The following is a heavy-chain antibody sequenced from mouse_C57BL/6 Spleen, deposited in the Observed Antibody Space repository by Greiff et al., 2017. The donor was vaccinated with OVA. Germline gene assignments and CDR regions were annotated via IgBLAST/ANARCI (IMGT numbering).Heavy chain of an antibody. CDR2: IYPGSGNT. CDR3: AREDTTVAFDY. V-gene: IGHV1-66*01. Sequence: QVQLQQSGPELVKPGASVKISCKASGYSFTSYYIHWVKQRPGQGLEWIGWIYPGSGNTKYNEKFKGKATLTADTSSSTAYMQLSSLTSEDSAVYYCAREDTTVAFDYWGQGTTLTVSS. CDR1: GYSFTSYY. J-gene: IGHJ2*01. D-gene: IGHD1-1*01.